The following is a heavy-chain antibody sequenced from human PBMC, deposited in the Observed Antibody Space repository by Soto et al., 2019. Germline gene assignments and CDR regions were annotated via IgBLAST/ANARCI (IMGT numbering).Heavy chain of an antibody. J-gene: IGHJ4*02. Sequence: EVHLVESGGGLVQPGGSLRLSCAGTGFIFNNYNMNWGRQAPGKGPEWVSFITGDSGVIYYADSVKGRFTISRDNAKNSLYLQMNSLSAEDTALYCCASGFGSSWFHYWGQGTQVTVSS. V-gene: IGHV3-48*01. CDR2: ITGDSGVI. CDR1: GFIFNNYN. CDR3: ASGFGSSWFHY. D-gene: IGHD6-13*01.